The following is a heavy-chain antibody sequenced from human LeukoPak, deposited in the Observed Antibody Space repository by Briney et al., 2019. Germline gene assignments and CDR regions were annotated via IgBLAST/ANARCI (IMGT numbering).Heavy chain of an antibody. D-gene: IGHD3-10*01. CDR2: LTWNSGSI. CDR1: GFTFDDYA. CDR3: ATPTPPDMVRGVIHYYYYMDV. Sequence: GGSLRLSCAASGFTFDDYAMHWVRQAPGKGLEWISGLTWNSGSIDYADSVKGRFTISRDNAKNSLYLQMNSLRSEDTAVYYCATPTPPDMVRGVIHYYYYMDVWGKGTTVTVSS. J-gene: IGHJ6*03. V-gene: IGHV3-9*01.